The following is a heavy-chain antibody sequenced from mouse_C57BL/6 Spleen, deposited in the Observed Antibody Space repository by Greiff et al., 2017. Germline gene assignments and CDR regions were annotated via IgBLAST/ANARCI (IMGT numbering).Heavy chain of an antibody. D-gene: IGHD2-4*01. CDR3: AREDDYDDYYAMDY. CDR2: IWTGGGT. CDR1: GFSLTSYA. J-gene: IGHJ4*01. V-gene: IGHV2-9-1*01. Sequence: QVQLKQSGPGLVAPSQSLSITCTVSGFSLTSYAISWVRQPPGKGLEWLGVIWTGGGTNYNSALKSRLSISKDNSKSQVFLKMNSLLTDDTAMYYCAREDDYDDYYAMDYWGQGTSVTVSS.